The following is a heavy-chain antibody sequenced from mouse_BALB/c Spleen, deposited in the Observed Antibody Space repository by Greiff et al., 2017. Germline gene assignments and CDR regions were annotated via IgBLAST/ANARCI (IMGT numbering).Heavy chain of an antibody. Sequence: EVKLVESGGGLVQPGGSLKLSCAASGFTFSSYTMSWVRQTPEKRLEWVAYISNGGGSTYYPDTVTGRFTISRDNAKNTLYLQMSSLKCEDTAMYYCARRGGYEGYWYFDVWGAGTTVTVSS. CDR2: ISNGGGST. J-gene: IGHJ1*01. CDR1: GFTFSSYT. V-gene: IGHV5-12-2*01. D-gene: IGHD2-2*01. CDR3: ARRGGYEGYWYFDV.